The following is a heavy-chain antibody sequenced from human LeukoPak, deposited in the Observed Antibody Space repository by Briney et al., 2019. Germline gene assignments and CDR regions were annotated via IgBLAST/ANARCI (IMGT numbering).Heavy chain of an antibody. D-gene: IGHD1-1*01. J-gene: IGHJ5*02. CDR2: IYYSGST. CDR1: GDSMSSSHYC. V-gene: IGHV4-39*01. Sequence: SETLSLTCTVSGDSMSSSHYCWGWIRQPPGKGLEWIGSIYYSGSTYYNPSLKSRVTMSVDTSKKQFSLKLSSVTAADTAVYYCARHAVEAASRWFDPWGQGTLVTVYS. CDR3: ARHAVEAASRWFDP.